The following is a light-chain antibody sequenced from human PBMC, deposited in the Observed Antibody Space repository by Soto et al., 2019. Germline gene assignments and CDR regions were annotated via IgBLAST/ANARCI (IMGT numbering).Light chain of an antibody. CDR3: FSYTSSTAYV. V-gene: IGLV2-14*01. Sequence: QSALTQPAFVSGSPGQSITISCTGTSSDVGGYKYVSWYQLHPGKAPKLMIYEVSNRPSGISNRFSASKSGNTASLTISGLQAEDEADYYCFSYTSSTAYVFGTGTKLTVL. CDR2: EVS. J-gene: IGLJ1*01. CDR1: SSDVGGYKY.